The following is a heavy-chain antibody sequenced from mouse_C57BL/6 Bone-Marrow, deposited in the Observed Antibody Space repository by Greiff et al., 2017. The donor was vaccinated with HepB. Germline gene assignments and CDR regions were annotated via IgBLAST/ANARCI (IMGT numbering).Heavy chain of an antibody. CDR2: ISDGGSYT. CDR3: ASGSGGLAY. CDR1: GFTFSSYA. J-gene: IGHJ3*01. Sequence: EVQGVESGGGLVKPGGSLKLSCAASGFTFSSYAMSWVRQTPEKRLEWVATISDGGSYTYYPDNVKGRFTISRDNAKNNLYLQMSHLKSEDTAMYYCASGSGGLAYWGQGTLVTVSA. V-gene: IGHV5-4*01. D-gene: IGHD3-2*02.